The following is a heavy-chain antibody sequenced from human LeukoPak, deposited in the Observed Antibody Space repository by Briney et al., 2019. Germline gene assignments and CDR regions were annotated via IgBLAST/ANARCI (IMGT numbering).Heavy chain of an antibody. J-gene: IGHJ4*02. CDR1: GFTFSSYE. CDR3: EKGQRFYGEYYFDY. V-gene: IGHV3-48*03. Sequence: GGSLRLSCAASGFTFSSYEMNWVRQAPGKGLEWVSYISSSGSTIYYADSVKGRFTISRDNAKNSLYLQMNSLRAEDTAVYYCEKGQRFYGEYYFDYWGQGTLVTVSS. CDR2: ISSSGSTI. D-gene: IGHD4-17*01.